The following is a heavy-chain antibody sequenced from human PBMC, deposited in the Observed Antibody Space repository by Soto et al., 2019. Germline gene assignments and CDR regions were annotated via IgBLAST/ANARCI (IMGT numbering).Heavy chain of an antibody. V-gene: IGHV4-59*01. Sequence: SETLSLTCTVSGGSISSYYWSWIRQPPGEGLEWIGYIYYSGSTNYNPSLKSRVTISVDASKNQFSLKLSSVTAADTAVYYCARSHKTVTDYWGQGTLVTVSS. J-gene: IGHJ4*02. D-gene: IGHD4-17*01. CDR2: IYYSGST. CDR3: ARSHKTVTDY. CDR1: GGSISSYY.